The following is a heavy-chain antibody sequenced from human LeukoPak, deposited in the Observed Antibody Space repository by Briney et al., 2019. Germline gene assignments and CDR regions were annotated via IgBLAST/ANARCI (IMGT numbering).Heavy chain of an antibody. J-gene: IGHJ4*02. CDR3: ALSPYSSGWWAFDY. CDR1: GYTFTGYY. Sequence: ASVKVSCKASGYTFTGYYMRWVRQAPGQGLEWMGWINPNSGGTNYAQKFQGRVTMTRDTSISTAYMELSRLRSDDTAVYYCALSPYSSGWWAFDYWGQGTLVTVSS. D-gene: IGHD6-19*01. V-gene: IGHV1-2*02. CDR2: INPNSGGT.